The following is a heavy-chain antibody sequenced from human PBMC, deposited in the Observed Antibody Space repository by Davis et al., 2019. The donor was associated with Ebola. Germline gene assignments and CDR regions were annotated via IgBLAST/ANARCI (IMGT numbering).Heavy chain of an antibody. J-gene: IGHJ4*02. Sequence: PGGSLRLSCSASGFTFSSYAMHWVRQAPGKGLEYVSAISSNGGSTYYADSMKGRFTASRDNSKNTLYLQMNNLRGEDTAVYYCAKEGQVGGHSYFDSWGQGTLVTVSS. D-gene: IGHD3-16*01. CDR3: AKEGQVGGHSYFDS. V-gene: IGHV3-64*04. CDR2: ISSNGGST. CDR1: GFTFSSYA.